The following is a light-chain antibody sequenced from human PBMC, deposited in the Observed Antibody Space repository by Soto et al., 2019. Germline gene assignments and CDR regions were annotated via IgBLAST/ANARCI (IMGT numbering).Light chain of an antibody. CDR2: EVS. CDR3: SSYTSSNTLV. Sequence: QSALTQPASVSGSPGQSITISCTGTSSDIGTYNYVSWNQQHPGKAPKVIIYEVSNRPSGVSNRFSGPKSGNTASLTISGLQAEDEADYYCSSYTSSNTLVFGTGTKLTVL. J-gene: IGLJ1*01. V-gene: IGLV2-14*01. CDR1: SSDIGTYNY.